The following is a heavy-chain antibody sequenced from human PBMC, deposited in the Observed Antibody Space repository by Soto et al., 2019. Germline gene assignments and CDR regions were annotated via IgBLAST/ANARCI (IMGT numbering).Heavy chain of an antibody. D-gene: IGHD2-2*01. Sequence: PSETLSLTCTVSGDSVSSSNYYWGWIRQPPGKGLEWIGSIYSDGGTYYNPSLKSRVTISLNTSKNQLSLRLSSVTAADSAVYYCARHVVPAANYFAYWGQGTLVTVSS. J-gene: IGHJ4*02. CDR2: IYSDGGT. V-gene: IGHV4-39*01. CDR3: ARHVVPAANYFAY. CDR1: GDSVSSSNYY.